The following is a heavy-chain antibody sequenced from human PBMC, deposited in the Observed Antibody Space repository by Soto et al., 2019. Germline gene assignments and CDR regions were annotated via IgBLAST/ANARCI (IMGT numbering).Heavy chain of an antibody. Sequence: QVQLVQSGAEVKKPGASVKVSCKASGYTFASYGISWVRQAPGQGLEWMGWISAYNGNTNYAQKLQGRVTMTTDTASSTAYMELRSLRADDTAVYACAKTSGSAYWSDPWGQGTLVTVSS. CDR3: AKTSGSAYWSDP. J-gene: IGHJ5*02. V-gene: IGHV1-18*01. D-gene: IGHD2-21*01. CDR2: ISAYNGNT. CDR1: GYTFASYG.